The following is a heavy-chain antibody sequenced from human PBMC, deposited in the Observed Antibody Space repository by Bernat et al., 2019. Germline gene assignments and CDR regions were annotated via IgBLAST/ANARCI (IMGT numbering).Heavy chain of an antibody. D-gene: IGHD1-20*01. CDR2: IYSGGNT. CDR1: GFTFSSYG. Sequence: VQLVESGGGVVQPGRSLRLSCAASGFTFSSYGMHWVRQVPGKGLEWVSVIYSGGNTYYAESVKGRFTISRDNLKNRLYLQMNSLRAEDTAVYYCARPAGNNWNYWYFDLWGRGTLVTVSS. V-gene: IGHV3-66*01. J-gene: IGHJ2*01. CDR3: ARPAGNNWNYWYFDL.